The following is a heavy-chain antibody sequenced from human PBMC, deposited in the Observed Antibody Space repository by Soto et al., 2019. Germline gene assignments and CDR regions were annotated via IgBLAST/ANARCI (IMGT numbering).Heavy chain of an antibody. D-gene: IGHD3-3*01. CDR2: IYYSGST. V-gene: IGHV4-59*08. Sequence: QVQLQESGPGLVKPSETLSLTCTVSGGSISSYYWSWIRQPPGKGLEWIGYIYYSGSTNYNPSLTRRVTISVDTSKNQFSLKLSSVTAADTAVYYCARHAYYDFWSGYYPPYYYYYMDVWGKGTTVTVSS. J-gene: IGHJ6*03. CDR3: ARHAYYDFWSGYYPPYYYYYMDV. CDR1: GGSISSYY.